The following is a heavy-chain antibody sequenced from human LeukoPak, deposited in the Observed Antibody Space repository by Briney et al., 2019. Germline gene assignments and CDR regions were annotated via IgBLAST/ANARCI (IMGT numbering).Heavy chain of an antibody. CDR2: ISAYNGNT. Sequence: GASVKVSCKASGYTFTSYGISWVRQAPGQGLEWMGWISAYNGNTNYAQKLQGRVTMTTDTSTSTAYMELRSLRSEDTAVYYCATGSVEMSTLGTFDIWGQGTMVTVSS. CDR3: ATGSVEMSTLGTFDI. J-gene: IGHJ3*02. V-gene: IGHV1-18*01. CDR1: GYTFTSYG. D-gene: IGHD5-24*01.